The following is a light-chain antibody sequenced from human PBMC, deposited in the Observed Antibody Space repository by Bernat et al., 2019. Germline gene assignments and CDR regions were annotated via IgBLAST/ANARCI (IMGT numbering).Light chain of an antibody. CDR3: QQYGNSPMYT. CDR2: DTS. Sequence: EIVLTQSPGTLSLSPGDRATLSCRASQSVSSRFFAWYQQKPGQAPRLLIYDTSTRANGIPDRFSGSGSGTDFTLTISRLEPEDFAVYFCQQYGNSPMYTFSQGTNLEIK. V-gene: IGKV3-20*01. J-gene: IGKJ2*01. CDR1: QSVSSRF.